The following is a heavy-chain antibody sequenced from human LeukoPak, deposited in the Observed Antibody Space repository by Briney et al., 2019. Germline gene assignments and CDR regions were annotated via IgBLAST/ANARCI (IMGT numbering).Heavy chain of an antibody. D-gene: IGHD4-17*01. V-gene: IGHV3-21*01. CDR1: GFTFSNFR. CDR2: ISGSSSYI. J-gene: IGHJ4*02. Sequence: GGSLKLSCAASGFTFSNFRMTWVRLPPGKGLEWVSSISGSSSYIYYADSLQGRFTISRDNAKKSLYLQMNSLRAEDTAVYYCTKEDYGDYSSRPHVDYWGQGTLVTVSS. CDR3: TKEDYGDYSSRPHVDY.